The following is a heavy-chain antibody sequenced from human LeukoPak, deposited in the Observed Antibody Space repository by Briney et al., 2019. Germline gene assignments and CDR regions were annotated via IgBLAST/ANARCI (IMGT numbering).Heavy chain of an antibody. CDR1: GYTFSAYY. CDR2: INPNNGAT. Sequence: ASVKVSCKASGYTFSAYYIFWLRQAPGQGLDLMGWINPNNGATNYVQKFQGRVTMTRDTSISTAYMDMSSLRSDDTAVYYCARNLWFGESSDAFDMWGQGTMVTVSS. V-gene: IGHV1-2*02. D-gene: IGHD3-10*01. CDR3: ARNLWFGESSDAFDM. J-gene: IGHJ3*02.